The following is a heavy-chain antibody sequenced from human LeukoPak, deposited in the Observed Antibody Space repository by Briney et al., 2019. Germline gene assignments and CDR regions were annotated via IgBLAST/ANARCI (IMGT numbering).Heavy chain of an antibody. CDR3: AGGGVTTMTLRDLWLDY. J-gene: IGHJ4*02. D-gene: IGHD4-17*01. CDR2: MSYDGSNK. Sequence: GRSLRLSCAASGFTFSNYAMHRVRQAPGKGLQWVALMSYDGSNKFYADSVKGRFTISRDNSKSTLYLQMNSLKAEDTAVYYCAGGGVTTMTLRDLWLDYWGQGTLVTVSS. V-gene: IGHV3-30-3*01. CDR1: GFTFSNYA.